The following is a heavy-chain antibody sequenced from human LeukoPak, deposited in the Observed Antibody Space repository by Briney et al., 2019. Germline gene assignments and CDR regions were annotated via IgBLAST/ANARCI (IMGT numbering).Heavy chain of an antibody. J-gene: IGHJ5*02. D-gene: IGHD6-6*01. V-gene: IGHV1-69*04. CDR3: ARGISSIAAHNWFDP. CDR2: IIPILGIA. Sequence: GASVKVSCKASGGTFSSYAISWVRQAPGQGLEWMGRIIPILGIANYAQKFQGRVTITADKSTSTAYMELSSLRSEDTAVYYCARGISSIAAHNWFDPWGQGTLVTVSS. CDR1: GGTFSSYA.